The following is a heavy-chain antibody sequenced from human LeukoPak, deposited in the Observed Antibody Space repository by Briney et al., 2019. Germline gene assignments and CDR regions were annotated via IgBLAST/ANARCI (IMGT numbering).Heavy chain of an antibody. J-gene: IGHJ4*02. CDR3: ARHTYDSSGYYPTFDY. V-gene: IGHV4-39*01. CDR1: GGSISSSSYY. CDR2: IYYSGST. Sequence: SETLSLTCTVSGGSISSSSYYWGWIRQPPGKGLEWIGSIYYSGSTYYNPSLKSRVTISVDTSKNQFSLKLSSVTAADTAVYYCARHTYDSSGYYPTFDYWGQGTLVTVSS. D-gene: IGHD3-22*01.